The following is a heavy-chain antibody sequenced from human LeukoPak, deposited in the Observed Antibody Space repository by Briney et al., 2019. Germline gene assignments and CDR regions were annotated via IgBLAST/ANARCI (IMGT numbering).Heavy chain of an antibody. CDR2: IDPSDSYT. CDR1: GYSFTSYW. V-gene: IGHV5-10-1*01. D-gene: IGHD6-13*01. Sequence: GESLKISCKGSGYSFTSYWISWVRQMPGKGLEWMGRIDPSDSYTNYSPSFQGHVTISADKSISTAYLQWSSLKASDTAMYYCARRFSSSWYYFDYWGQGTLVTVSS. CDR3: ARRFSSSWYYFDY. J-gene: IGHJ4*02.